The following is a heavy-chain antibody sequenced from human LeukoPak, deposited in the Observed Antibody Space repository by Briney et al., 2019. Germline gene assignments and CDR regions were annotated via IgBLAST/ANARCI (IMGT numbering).Heavy chain of an antibody. V-gene: IGHV4-59*08. CDR3: ARHFGDTYRRAFDF. J-gene: IGHJ4*02. D-gene: IGHD5-24*01. CDR1: GGSIDSYY. CDR2: VYYTGST. Sequence: SETLSLTCTVSGGSIDSYYWSWIRQPPGRGLEWIVYVYYTGSTDYNPSLKSRVTVSVDTSKNQFSLKLNSVTAADTAVYYCARHFGDTYRRAFDFWGQGTLVTVSS.